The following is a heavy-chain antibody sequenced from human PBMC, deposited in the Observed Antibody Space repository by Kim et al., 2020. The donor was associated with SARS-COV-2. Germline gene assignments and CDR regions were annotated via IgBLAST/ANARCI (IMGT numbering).Heavy chain of an antibody. CDR3: TRQREVLQLWLGRYYYYGMDV. CDR1: GFTFSGSA. D-gene: IGHD5-18*01. CDR2: IRSKANSYAT. V-gene: IGHV3-73*01. Sequence: GGSLRLSCAASGFTFSGSAMHWVRQASGKGLEWVGRIRSKANSYATAYAASVKGRFTISRDDSKNTAYLQMNSLKTEDTAVYYCTRQREVLQLWLGRYYYYGMDVWGQGTTVPVSS. J-gene: IGHJ6*02.